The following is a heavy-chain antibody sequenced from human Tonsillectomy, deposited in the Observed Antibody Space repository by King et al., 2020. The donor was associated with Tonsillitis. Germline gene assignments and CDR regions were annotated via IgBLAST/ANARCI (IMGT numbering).Heavy chain of an antibody. CDR3: AGTRSSAFYYDF. CDR2: LYCSGRT. J-gene: IGHJ4*02. CDR1: GGSLSSHH. D-gene: IGHD6-19*01. Sequence: VQLQESGPGLVKPSETLSLTCTVSGGSLSSHHWSWVRQSPGRGLEWIGVLYCSGRTKYNPSPKRRVTISGDTAKNQFSLKLASVTAADTAVYFCAGTRSSAFYYDFWGQGSLVTVSS. V-gene: IGHV4-59*11.